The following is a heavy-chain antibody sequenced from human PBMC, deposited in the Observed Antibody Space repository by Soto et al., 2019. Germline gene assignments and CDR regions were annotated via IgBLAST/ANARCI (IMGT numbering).Heavy chain of an antibody. D-gene: IGHD6-19*01. CDR2: IRAYTGYT. CDR1: GYTFTSYG. V-gene: IGHV1-18*04. CDR3: ARASDGYGSGWYVGYFDY. Sequence: QVQLVQSGGEVRKPGASVKVSCKASGYTFTSYGVSWVRQAPGQGLEWMGWIRAYTGYTNYAQKFQGRVTITTDTSTSTAYMELRSLISDDTAVYYCARASDGYGSGWYVGYFDYWGKGTLVTVSS. J-gene: IGHJ4*02.